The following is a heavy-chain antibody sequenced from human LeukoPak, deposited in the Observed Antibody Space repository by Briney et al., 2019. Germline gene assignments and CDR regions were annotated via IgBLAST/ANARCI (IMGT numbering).Heavy chain of an antibody. D-gene: IGHD4-17*01. CDR2: ISSSSSNI. CDR3: AGDLYGDYSLDY. J-gene: IGHJ4*02. V-gene: IGHV3-21*01. Sequence: GGSLRLSCAASGFTFTTYTMNWVRQAPGKGLEWVSSISSSSSNIYYADSVKGRFTISRDNAKNSLYLQLDSLRAEDTAVYYCAGDLYGDYSLDYWGQGTLVTVSS. CDR1: GFTFTTYT.